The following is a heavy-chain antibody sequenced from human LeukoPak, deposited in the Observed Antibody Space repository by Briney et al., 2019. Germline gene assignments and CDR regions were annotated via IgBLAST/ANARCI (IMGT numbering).Heavy chain of an antibody. CDR3: ARGALPAYYDDSSGYPIDY. D-gene: IGHD3-22*01. V-gene: IGHV1-2*02. CDR1: GYTFTGYY. Sequence: ASVKVSCKASGYTFTGYYMHWVRQAPGQGLEWMGWINPNSGGTNYAQKFQGRVTMTRDTSISTAYMELSRLRSDDTAVYYCARGALPAYYDDSSGYPIDYWGQGTLVTVSS. CDR2: INPNSGGT. J-gene: IGHJ4*02.